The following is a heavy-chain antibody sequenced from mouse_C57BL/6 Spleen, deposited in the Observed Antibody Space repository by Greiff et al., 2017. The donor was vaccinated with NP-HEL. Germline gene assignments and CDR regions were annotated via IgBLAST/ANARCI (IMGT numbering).Heavy chain of an antibody. CDR1: GYSFTGYF. J-gene: IGHJ2*01. Sequence: VQLKQSGPELVKPGDSVQISCKASGYSFTGYFMNWVMQSHGKRLEWLGRINPYNGDTFYNQKFKGKATLTVDKSSSTAHMELRSLTSEDSAVYYCAREDGYSFDYGGQGTTLTVSS. CDR2: INPYNGDT. CDR3: AREDGYSFDY. V-gene: IGHV1-20*01. D-gene: IGHD2-3*01.